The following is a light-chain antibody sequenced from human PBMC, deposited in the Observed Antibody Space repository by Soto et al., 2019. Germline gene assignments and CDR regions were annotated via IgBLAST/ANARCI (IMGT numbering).Light chain of an antibody. V-gene: IGKV3-20*01. CDR2: AAS. CDR3: QQFSSYPLT. J-gene: IGKJ4*01. CDR1: RSFASSY. Sequence: EIALTQSPVTLSLSPGERATLSCRASRSFASSYLGWYQQKPGQAPRLLIYAASTRATGIPDRFSGGGSGTDLTLTISRLEPEDFAVYYCQQFSSYPLTFGGGTKVDIK.